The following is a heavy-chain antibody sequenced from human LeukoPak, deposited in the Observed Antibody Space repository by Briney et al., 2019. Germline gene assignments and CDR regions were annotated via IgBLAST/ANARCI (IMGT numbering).Heavy chain of an antibody. D-gene: IGHD4-17*01. V-gene: IGHV4-59*01. J-gene: IGHJ6*03. CDR2: IYYSGST. CDR1: GVSISSYY. CDR3: ARALFYAYGDSRVSDYYYYYMDV. Sequence: PSETLSLTCTVSGVSISSYYWGWIRQPPGQGLEWIGYIYYSGSTSYNPSLKRRVTISVDTSKNQFSLKLRSVTAADTAVYYCARALFYAYGDSRVSDYYYYYMDVWGKGTTVTVSS.